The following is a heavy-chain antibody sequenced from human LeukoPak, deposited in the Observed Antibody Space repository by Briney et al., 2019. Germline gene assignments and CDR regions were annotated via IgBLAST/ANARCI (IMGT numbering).Heavy chain of an antibody. Sequence: SETLSLTCTVSGGSISSGIYYWGWIRHPPGKGLEWIGSIYYSGSTYHSPSFKSRVTISVDTSKNQFSLKLSSVTAADTAVYYCARQSYYYGSSSYYHFFDYWGQGTPVTVSS. D-gene: IGHD3-22*01. J-gene: IGHJ4*02. CDR1: GGSISSGIYY. CDR3: ARQSYYYGSSSYYHFFDY. CDR2: IYYSGST. V-gene: IGHV4-39*01.